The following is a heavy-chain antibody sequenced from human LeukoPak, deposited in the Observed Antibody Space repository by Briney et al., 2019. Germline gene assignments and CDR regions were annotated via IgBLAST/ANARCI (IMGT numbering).Heavy chain of an antibody. CDR1: GFTLSSYS. D-gene: IGHD7-27*01. CDR2: SGGAT. J-gene: IGHJ4*02. CDR3: IKDRTGTYSFNY. Sequence: GGSLRLSCSASGFTLSSYSMHWVRQAPGKGLEYVSTSGGATYYADSVKGRFTISRDNAKNTLYLQMSSLRAEDTAVYYCIKDRTGTYSFNYWGQGTLVTVSS. V-gene: IGHV3-64D*09.